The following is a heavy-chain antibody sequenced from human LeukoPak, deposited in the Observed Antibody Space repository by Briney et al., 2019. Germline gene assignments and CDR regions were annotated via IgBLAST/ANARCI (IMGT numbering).Heavy chain of an antibody. V-gene: IGHV1-69*13. CDR1: GGTFSSYA. J-gene: IGHJ6*02. CDR2: IIPIFGTA. CDR3: AREVVVPAAIMGGYYYYGMDV. D-gene: IGHD2-2*02. Sequence: SVTVSCTASGGTFSSYAISWVRQAPGQGLEWMGGIIPIFGTANYAQKFQGRVTITADESTSTAYMELSSLRSEDTAVYYCAREVVVPAAIMGGYYYYGMDVWGQGTTVTVSS.